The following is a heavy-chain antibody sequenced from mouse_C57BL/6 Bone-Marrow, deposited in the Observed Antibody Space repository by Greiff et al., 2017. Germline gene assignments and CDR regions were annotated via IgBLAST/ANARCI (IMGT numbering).Heavy chain of an antibody. CDR3: ANYDYDKVYFDY. CDR2: ISYDGSN. D-gene: IGHD2-4*01. V-gene: IGHV3-6*01. Sequence: DVQLQESGPGLVKPSQSLSLTCSVTGYSITSGYYWNWIRQFPGNKLEWMGYISYDGSNNYNPSLKNRISITRDTSKNQFFLKLNSVTTEDTATYYCANYDYDKVYFDYWGQGTTLTVSS. J-gene: IGHJ2*01. CDR1: GYSITSGYY.